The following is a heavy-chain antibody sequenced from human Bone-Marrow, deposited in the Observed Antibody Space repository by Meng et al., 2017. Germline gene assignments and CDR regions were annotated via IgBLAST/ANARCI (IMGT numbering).Heavy chain of an antibody. V-gene: IGHV1-3*01. D-gene: IGHD2/OR15-2a*01. CDR3: ARDCNDYYGMDV. Sequence: ASVKVSCKASGYTFTSYAIHWVRQAPGPRLEWMGWITAGNGDTKYSQKFQGRVTITKDTSASTAYMELSSLRSEDTAVYYCARDCNDYYGMDVWGQGTTVTVSS. CDR2: ITAGNGDT. CDR1: GYTFTSYA. J-gene: IGHJ6*02.